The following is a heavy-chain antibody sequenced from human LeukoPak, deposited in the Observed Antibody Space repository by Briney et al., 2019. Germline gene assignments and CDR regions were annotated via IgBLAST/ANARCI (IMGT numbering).Heavy chain of an antibody. CDR1: GDSISSGDYY. CDR3: ARDHGDCVGYFDC. CDR2: IYYSGSS. J-gene: IGHJ4*01. D-gene: IGHD2-21*02. V-gene: IGHV4-30-4*01. Sequence: SERVSLTCTVSGDSISSGDYYWTWIRQPPGKGLEWIGNIYYSGSSFYNPSLRARLTISVDTSKNQFSLKLSSVTAADTAVYYCARDHGDCVGYFDCWGQGRLVSVSS.